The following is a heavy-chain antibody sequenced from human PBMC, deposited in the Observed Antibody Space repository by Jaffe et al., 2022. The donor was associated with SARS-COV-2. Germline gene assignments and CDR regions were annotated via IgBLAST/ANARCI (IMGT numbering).Heavy chain of an antibody. J-gene: IGHJ4*02. CDR3: TRLPPNRSRAGSPFDF. CDR1: GFTFEDFA. V-gene: IGHV3-49*03. CDR2: ISSKRYGGTP. Sequence: EVQLVESGGGLVEPGRSLRLSCAGSGFTFEDFAMIWIRQAPGKGLEWVGFISSKRYGGTPQYAASVKGRFTISRDDSKSIAYLQMNSLNTADTAMYYCTRLPPNRSRAGSPFDFWGQGALVTVSS. D-gene: IGHD6-19*01.